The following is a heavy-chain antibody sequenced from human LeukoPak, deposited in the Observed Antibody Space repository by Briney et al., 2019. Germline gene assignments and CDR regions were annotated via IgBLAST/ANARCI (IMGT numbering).Heavy chain of an antibody. D-gene: IGHD3-9*01. J-gene: IGHJ6*04. V-gene: IGHV3-30*04. Sequence: PGRSPRLSCAASGFTFSSYAMHWVRQAPGKGPEWVAVISYDGSNKYYADSVKGRFTISRDNSKNTLYLQMNSLRAEDTAVYYCARDMYYDILTGYYKGYYYYGMDVWGKGTTVTVSS. CDR1: GFTFSSYA. CDR3: ARDMYYDILTGYYKGYYYYGMDV. CDR2: ISYDGSNK.